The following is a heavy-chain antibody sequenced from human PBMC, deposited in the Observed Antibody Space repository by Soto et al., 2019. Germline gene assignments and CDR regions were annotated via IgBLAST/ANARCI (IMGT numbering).Heavy chain of an antibody. CDR1: GFTFSSYG. D-gene: IGHD1-26*01. V-gene: IGHV3-30*18. J-gene: IGHJ6*02. CDR3: AKQKFSGSYEFDYYYYGMDV. CDR2: ISYDGSNK. Sequence: QVQLVESGGGVVQPGRSLRLSCAASGFTFSSYGMHWVRQAPGKGLEWVAVISYDGSNKYYADSVKGRFTISRDNSKNTLYLQMNSLRAEDTAEYYCAKQKFSGSYEFDYYYYGMDVWGQGTTVTVSS.